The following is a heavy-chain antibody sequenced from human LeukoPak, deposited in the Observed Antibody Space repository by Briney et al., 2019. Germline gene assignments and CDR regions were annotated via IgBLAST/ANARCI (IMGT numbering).Heavy chain of an antibody. CDR2: IIPILGIA. J-gene: IGHJ5*02. Sequence: GASVKVSCKACGGTFSSYAISWVRQAPGQGLEWMGRIIPILGIANYAQKFQGRVTITADKSTSTAYMELSSLRSEDTAVYYCARDNEDGSGGHWFDPWGQGTLVTVSS. V-gene: IGHV1-69*04. CDR3: ARDNEDGSGGHWFDP. CDR1: GGTFSSYA. D-gene: IGHD3-10*01.